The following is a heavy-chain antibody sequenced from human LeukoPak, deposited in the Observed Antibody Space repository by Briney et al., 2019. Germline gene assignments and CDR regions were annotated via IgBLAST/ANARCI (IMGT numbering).Heavy chain of an antibody. D-gene: IGHD3-10*01. CDR3: ARQGTMTRGGYWLNP. V-gene: IGHV4-59*08. J-gene: IGHJ5*02. Sequence: PSETLSLTCTVSGDSISGYSWSWIRQPPGRGLEWIGYVHYRGTTNDNPSLKSRVTIAVDTSKNQFSLNLSSVTAADTAVYYCARQGTMTRGGYWLNPWGQGTLVIVSS. CDR2: VHYRGTT. CDR1: GDSISGYS.